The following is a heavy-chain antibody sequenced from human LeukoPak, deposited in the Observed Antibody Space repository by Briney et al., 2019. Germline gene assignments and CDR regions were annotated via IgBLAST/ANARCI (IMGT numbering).Heavy chain of an antibody. V-gene: IGHV4-31*03. CDR1: GGSISSGGY. CDR2: IDYSGYI. J-gene: IGHJ5*02. D-gene: IGHD3-3*01. Sequence: SETLSLTCSVSGGSISSGGYWSWIRQRPGKGLEWIAYIDYSGYIDYNASFGSRVSMSVDTSKNQFSLNLTSVTAADTAVYYCARDLAITIFGVDYRWLDPWGQGTLVTVSS. CDR3: ARDLAITIFGVDYRWLDP.